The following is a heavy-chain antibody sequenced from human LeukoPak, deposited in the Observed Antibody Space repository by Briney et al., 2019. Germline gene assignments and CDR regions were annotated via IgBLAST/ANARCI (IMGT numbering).Heavy chain of an antibody. CDR3: ARPQEEDGYNYNWAFDY. CDR1: GYTFTNYA. CDR2: ISAYNGNT. V-gene: IGHV1-18*01. D-gene: IGHD5-24*01. J-gene: IGHJ4*02. Sequence: GASVKVSCKASGYTFTNYAINWVRQAPGQGLEWVGWISAYNGNTNYAQELQGRVTMTTDTSTTTAYMELRSLRSDDTAVYYCARPQEEDGYNYNWAFDYWGQGTLVTVSS.